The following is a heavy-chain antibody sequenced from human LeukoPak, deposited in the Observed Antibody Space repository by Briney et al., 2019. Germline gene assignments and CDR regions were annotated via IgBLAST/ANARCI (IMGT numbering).Heavy chain of an antibody. V-gene: IGHV3-23*01. CDR1: GFTFSSYA. CDR3: AKDMDPKYYYDSSGSFDY. D-gene: IGHD3-22*01. CDR2: ISGSGDST. J-gene: IGHJ4*02. Sequence: GGSLRLSCAASGFTFSSYAMSWVRQAPGKGLEWVSGISGSGDSTYYADSVKGRFTISRDNSRNTLYLQMNSLRAEDTAVYYCAKDMDPKYYYDSSGSFDYWGQGTLVTVSS.